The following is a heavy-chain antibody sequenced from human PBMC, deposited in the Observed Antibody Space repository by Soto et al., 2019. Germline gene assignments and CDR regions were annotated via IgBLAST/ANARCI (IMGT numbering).Heavy chain of an antibody. CDR2: IYYSGST. Sequence: SETLSLTCTVSGGSISSYYWSWIRQPPGKGLEWIGYIYYSGSTNYNPSLKSRVTISVDTSKNQFSLKLSSVTAADTAVYYCERPTYHFDWFYFDYWGQGTLVTVSS. V-gene: IGHV4-59*01. D-gene: IGHD3-9*01. J-gene: IGHJ4*02. CDR3: ERPTYHFDWFYFDY. CDR1: GGSISSYY.